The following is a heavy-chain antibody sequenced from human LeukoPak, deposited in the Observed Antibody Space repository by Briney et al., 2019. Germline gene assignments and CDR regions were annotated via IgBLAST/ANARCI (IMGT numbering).Heavy chain of an antibody. CDR3: ARGAGIYYTTGWTGWFDP. J-gene: IGHJ5*02. CDR2: ISSNSSYI. CDR1: GFTFSTYN. Sequence: GGSLRLSCAASGFTFSTYNMNWVRQAPGKGLEWVSSISSNSSYIYYADSVKGRFTISRDNAKNSLYLQMNSLRAEDTAVYYCARGAGIYYTTGWTGWFDPWGQGTLVTVSS. V-gene: IGHV3-21*01. D-gene: IGHD6-19*01.